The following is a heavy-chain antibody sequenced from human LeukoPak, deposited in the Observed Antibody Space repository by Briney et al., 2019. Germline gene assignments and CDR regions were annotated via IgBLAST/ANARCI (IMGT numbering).Heavy chain of an antibody. CDR1: GFTFSSYV. CDR2: IWYDGSNK. J-gene: IGHJ4*02. V-gene: IGHV3-33*06. D-gene: IGHD3-10*01. CDR3: AKGPFPSDY. Sequence: GGSLRLSCAASGFTFSSYVMHWVRQAPGKGLEWVAVIWYDGSNKYYADSVKGRFTISRDNSENTLYLQMNSLRAEDTAVYYCAKGPFPSDYWGQGTLVTVSS.